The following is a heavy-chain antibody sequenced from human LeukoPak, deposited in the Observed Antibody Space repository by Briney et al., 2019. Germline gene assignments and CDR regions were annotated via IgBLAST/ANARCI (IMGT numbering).Heavy chain of an antibody. CDR3: AAWDANWFDP. V-gene: IGHV4-61*01. CDR2: IYYSGST. D-gene: IGHD1-26*01. J-gene: IGHJ5*02. CDR1: GGSISSSSFY. Sequence: PSETLSLTCTVSGGSISSSSFYWSWIRQPPGKGLEWIGYIYYSGSTNYNPSLKSRVTISVDTSKNQFSLKLSSVTAADTAVYYCAAWDANWFDPWGQGTLVTVSS.